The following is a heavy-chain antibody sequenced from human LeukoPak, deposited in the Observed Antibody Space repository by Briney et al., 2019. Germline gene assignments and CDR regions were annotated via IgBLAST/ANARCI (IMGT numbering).Heavy chain of an antibody. CDR1: GYTFTSYY. J-gene: IGHJ4*02. V-gene: IGHV1-46*01. CDR2: INPSGGST. CDR3: ARAGRISSWHKTIDY. Sequence: ASVKVSCKASGYTFTSYYMHWVRQALGQGLEWMGIINPSGGSTSYAQKFQGRVTMTRDTSTSTVYMELSSLRSEDTAVYYCARAGRISSWHKTIDYWGQGTLVTVSS. D-gene: IGHD6-13*01.